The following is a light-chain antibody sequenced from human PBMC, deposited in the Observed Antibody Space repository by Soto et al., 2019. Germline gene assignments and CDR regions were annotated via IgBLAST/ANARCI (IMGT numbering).Light chain of an antibody. CDR3: QQYGSSGT. V-gene: IGKV3-20*01. CDR2: GAS. Sequence: EIVLTQSPGTLSLSPGERATLSCRASQRVSNNYLALYQQKPGQAPRLLIYGASNRATGIPDRFSGSGSGTYFTLTISRLEPEYVAVYYCQQYGSSGTFGQGTKVEIK. J-gene: IGKJ1*01. CDR1: QRVSNNY.